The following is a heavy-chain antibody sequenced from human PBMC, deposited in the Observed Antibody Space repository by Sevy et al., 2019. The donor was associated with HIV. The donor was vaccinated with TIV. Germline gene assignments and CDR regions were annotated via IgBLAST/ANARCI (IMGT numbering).Heavy chain of an antibody. CDR1: GFTFSDYS. CDR3: ARDSGTYYYASGWGRNYYSGMDA. Sequence: GGSLRLSCATSGFTFSDYSLNWVRQAPGKGLEWVSAIGRSTGYTTYADSVRGRFIISRDNAKNSVYLQMSSLRVEDTAVYYCARDSGTYYYASGWGRNYYSGMDAWGQGTTVTVSS. CDR2: IGRSTGYT. D-gene: IGHD3-10*01. V-gene: IGHV3-21*01. J-gene: IGHJ6*02.